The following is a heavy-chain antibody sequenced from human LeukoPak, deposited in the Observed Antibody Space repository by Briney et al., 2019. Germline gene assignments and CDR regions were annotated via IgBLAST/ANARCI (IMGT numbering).Heavy chain of an antibody. D-gene: IGHD3-9*01. CDR3: ARVAPAYDILTGYYHNWFDP. Sequence: PGGSLRLSCAASGFTFSSYSMNWVRQAPGKGLEWVSSISSSSSYIYYADSVKGRFTISRDNAKNSLYLQMNSLRAEDTAVYYCARVAPAYDILTGYYHNWFDPWGQGTLVTVSS. J-gene: IGHJ5*02. CDR1: GFTFSSYS. CDR2: ISSSSSYI. V-gene: IGHV3-21*01.